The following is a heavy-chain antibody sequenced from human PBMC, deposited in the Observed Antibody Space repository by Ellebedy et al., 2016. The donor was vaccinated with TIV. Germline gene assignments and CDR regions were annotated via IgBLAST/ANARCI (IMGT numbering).Heavy chain of an antibody. V-gene: IGHV3-7*01. CDR3: ARDFYLDV. CDR1: GFTFSHYY. J-gene: IGHJ6*02. CDR2: IDQNGGEK. Sequence: GESLKISCAASGFTFSHYYMTWVRQAPGKGLEWVANIDQNGGEKSYVDSVKGRFTISRDNAKNTLSLQMNSLSAEDTAIYYCARDFYLDVWGQGTTVTVSS. D-gene: IGHD2/OR15-2a*01.